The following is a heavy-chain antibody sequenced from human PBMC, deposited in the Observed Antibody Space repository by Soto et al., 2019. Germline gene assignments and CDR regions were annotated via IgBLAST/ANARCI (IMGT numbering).Heavy chain of an antibody. CDR2: ISYDGETK. Sequence: QVHLVESGGGVVQPGRSLRLSGVVSGVPFRTYGIHLVRQAPGNGLEWVAVISYDGETKFYATSVKGRFTISKDTSKNTVFLQMNSMATEDTALYFCAKSDKGVFGVVMSPALDPFDVLGQGTLVDVAS. D-gene: IGHD3-3*01. CDR1: GVPFRTYG. J-gene: IGHJ3*01. V-gene: IGHV3-30*18. CDR3: AKSDKGVFGVVMSPALDPFDV.